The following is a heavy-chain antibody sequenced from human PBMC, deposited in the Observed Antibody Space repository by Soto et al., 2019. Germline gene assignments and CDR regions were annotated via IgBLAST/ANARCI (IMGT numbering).Heavy chain of an antibody. D-gene: IGHD6-19*01. CDR1: GYTFTGYY. Sequence: ASVKVSCKASGYTFTGYYMHWVLQAPGQGLEWMGWINPNSGGTNYAQKFQGWVTMTRDTSISTAYMELSRLRSDDTAVYYCARGYQQWLNYYYYGMDVWGQGTTVTVSS. CDR3: ARGYQQWLNYYYYGMDV. CDR2: INPNSGGT. V-gene: IGHV1-2*04. J-gene: IGHJ6*02.